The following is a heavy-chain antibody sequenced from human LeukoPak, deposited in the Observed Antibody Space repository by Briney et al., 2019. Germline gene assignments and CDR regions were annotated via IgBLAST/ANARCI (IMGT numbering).Heavy chain of an antibody. CDR3: ARRYCSSTSCYPAP. V-gene: IGHV4-34*01. D-gene: IGHD2-2*01. J-gene: IGHJ5*02. CDR2: INHSGST. CDR1: GGSFSGYY. Sequence: SETLSLTCAVYGGSFSGYYWSWIRQPPGKGLEWIGEINHSGSTNYNPSLKSRVTISVDTSKNQFSLKLSSVTAADTAVYYCARRYCSSTSCYPAPWGRGTLVTVSS.